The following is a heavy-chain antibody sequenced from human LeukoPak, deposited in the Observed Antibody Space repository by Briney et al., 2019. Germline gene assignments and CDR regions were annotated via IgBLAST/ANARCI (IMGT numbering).Heavy chain of an antibody. D-gene: IGHD6-13*01. Sequence: SETLSLTCAVYGGSFSGYYWSWIRQPPGKGLEWIGEINHSGSTNYNPSLKSRVTISVDTSKNQFSLKLSSVTAADTAVYYCARGSVTWVAAVIRYYYYYYYMDVWGKGTTVTVSS. CDR3: ARGSVTWVAAVIRYYYYYYYMDV. CDR1: GGSFSGYY. CDR2: INHSGST. J-gene: IGHJ6*03. V-gene: IGHV4-34*01.